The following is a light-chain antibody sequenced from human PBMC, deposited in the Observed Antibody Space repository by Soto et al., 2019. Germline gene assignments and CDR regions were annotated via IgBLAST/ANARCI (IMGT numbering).Light chain of an antibody. Sequence: EFVLTQSPATLSLSPGERATLSCRASQSVSSYLAWYQQKPGQTPRLLIYGASGRATGIPDRFSGSGSGTDFTLTISSLQSEDFAVYYCQQYNNWPPYTFGQGTKVDIK. J-gene: IGKJ1*01. CDR3: QQYNNWPPYT. CDR2: GAS. CDR1: QSVSSY. V-gene: IGKV3D-15*01.